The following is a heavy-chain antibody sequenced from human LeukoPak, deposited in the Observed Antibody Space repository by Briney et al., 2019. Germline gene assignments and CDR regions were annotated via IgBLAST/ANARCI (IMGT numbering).Heavy chain of an antibody. CDR3: ARVYCSGGSCYFDY. V-gene: IGHV4-59*01. D-gene: IGHD2-15*01. J-gene: IGHJ4*02. Sequence: SETLSLTCTVSGGSISSYYWSWIRQPPGKGLEWIGYIYYSGSTNYNPSLKSRVIISVDTSKNQFSLKLSSVTAADTAVYYCARVYCSGGSCYFDYWGQGTLVTVSS. CDR2: IYYSGST. CDR1: GGSISSYY.